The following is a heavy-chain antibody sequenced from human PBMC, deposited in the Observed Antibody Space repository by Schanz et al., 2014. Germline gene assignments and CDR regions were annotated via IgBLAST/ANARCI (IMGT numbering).Heavy chain of an antibody. CDR3: ARDGYNAYDLKRGDY. D-gene: IGHD5-12*01. CDR2: IKQDGSEK. J-gene: IGHJ4*02. Sequence: EVQLLESGGGLVQPGGSLRLSCAASGFTFSNYAINWVRQTPERGLEWVANIKQDGSEKYYVDSVQGRFTISRDNAKNSLYLQMNSLRAEDTAVYYCARDGYNAYDLKRGDYWGQGTQVAVSS. CDR1: GFTFSNYA. V-gene: IGHV3-7*01.